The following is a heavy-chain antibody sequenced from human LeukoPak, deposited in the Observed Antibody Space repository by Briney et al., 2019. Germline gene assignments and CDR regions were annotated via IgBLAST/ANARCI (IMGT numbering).Heavy chain of an antibody. CDR3: AALGYCSGGSCYGQGDY. Sequence: KPSETLSLTCAVYGGSFSGYYWSWIRQPPGKGLDWIGEINHSGSTNYNPSLKSRVTISVDTSKNQFSLKLSSVTAADTAVYYCAALGYCSGGSCYGQGDYWGQGTLVTVSS. CDR2: INHSGST. CDR1: GGSFSGYY. V-gene: IGHV4-34*01. J-gene: IGHJ4*02. D-gene: IGHD2-15*01.